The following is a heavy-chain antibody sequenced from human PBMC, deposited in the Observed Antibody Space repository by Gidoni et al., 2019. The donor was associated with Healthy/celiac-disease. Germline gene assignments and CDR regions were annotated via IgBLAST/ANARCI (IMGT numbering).Heavy chain of an antibody. CDR2: ISWNSGSI. J-gene: IGHJ4*02. Sequence: EVQLVESGGGLVQPGRSLSLSCAASGFTFDDYAMHWVRQAPGKGLEWVSGISWNSGSIGYADSVKGRFTISRDNAKNSLYLQMNSLRAEDTALYYCAKDRSGYFDYWGQGTLVTVSS. D-gene: IGHD3-10*01. CDR1: GFTFDDYA. V-gene: IGHV3-9*01. CDR3: AKDRSGYFDY.